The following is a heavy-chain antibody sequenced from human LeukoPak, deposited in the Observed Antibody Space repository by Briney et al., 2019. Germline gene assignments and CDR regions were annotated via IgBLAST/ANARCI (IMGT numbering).Heavy chain of an antibody. CDR3: ARDLPYYYGSGSPDFDY. D-gene: IGHD3-10*01. CDR2: IWYDGSNK. V-gene: IGHV3-33*01. Sequence: PGRSLRLSCAAPGFTFSSYGMHWVRQAPGKGLEWVAVIWYDGSNKYYADSVKGRFTISRDSSKNTLYLQMNSLRAEDTAVYYCARDLPYYYGSGSPDFDYWGQGTLVTVSS. CDR1: GFTFSSYG. J-gene: IGHJ4*02.